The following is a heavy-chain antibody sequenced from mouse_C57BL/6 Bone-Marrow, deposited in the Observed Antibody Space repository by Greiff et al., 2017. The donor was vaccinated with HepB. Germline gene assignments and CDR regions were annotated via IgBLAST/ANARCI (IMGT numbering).Heavy chain of an antibody. V-gene: IGHV1-50*01. CDR1: GYTFTSYW. Sequence: QVQLQQPGAELVKPGASVKLSCKASGYTFTSYWMQWVKQRPGQGLEWIGEIDPSDSYTNYNQKFKGKATLTVDTSSSTAYMQLSSLTSEDSAVYYCARGGANWDVGDAMDYWGQGTSVTVSS. CDR3: ARGGANWDVGDAMDY. CDR2: IDPSDSYT. J-gene: IGHJ4*01. D-gene: IGHD4-1*01.